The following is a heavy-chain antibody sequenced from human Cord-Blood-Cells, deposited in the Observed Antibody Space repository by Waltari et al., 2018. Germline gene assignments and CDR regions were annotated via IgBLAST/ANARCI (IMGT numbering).Heavy chain of an antibody. CDR1: GGSISSSSYY. CDR2: IYYSGSN. V-gene: IGHV4-39*01. CDR3: ARLGELELPFDY. D-gene: IGHD1-7*01. J-gene: IGHJ4*02. Sequence: QLQLQESGPGLVKPSETLSLTCTVSGGSISSSSYYWGWLRQPPGKGLEWIGSIYYSGSNYCNTSLKSRVTISVDTSKNQFSLKLSSVTAADTAVYYCARLGELELPFDYWGQGTLVTVSS.